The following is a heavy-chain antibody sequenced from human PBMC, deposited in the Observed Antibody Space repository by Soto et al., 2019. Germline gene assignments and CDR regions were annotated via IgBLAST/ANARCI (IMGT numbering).Heavy chain of an antibody. V-gene: IGHV4-59*01. Sequence: SETLSLTCTVSGGSISSYYWSWIRQPPGKGLEWIGYIYYSGSTNYNPSLKSRVTISVDTSKNQFSLKLSSVTAADTAVYYCARSVIAADANWFDPWGQGTLVTVSS. CDR1: GGSISSYY. D-gene: IGHD2-15*01. CDR2: IYYSGST. J-gene: IGHJ5*02. CDR3: ARSVIAADANWFDP.